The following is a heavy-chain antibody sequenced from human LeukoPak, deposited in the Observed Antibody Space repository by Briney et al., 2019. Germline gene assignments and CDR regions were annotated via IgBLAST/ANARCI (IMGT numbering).Heavy chain of an antibody. CDR2: IYPSGGAT. CDR3: ARVSVATTMFFFDN. CDR1: GYIFTTHS. V-gene: IGHV1-46*01. Sequence: ASVKVSCKAPGYIFTTHSMHWVRQAPGQGLEWMGIIYPSGGATSYAQKFQGRVTMTRDTSTSTIYMELSSLRSEDTAVYFCARVSVATTMFFFDNWGQGTLVTVSS. D-gene: IGHD3-10*02. J-gene: IGHJ4*02.